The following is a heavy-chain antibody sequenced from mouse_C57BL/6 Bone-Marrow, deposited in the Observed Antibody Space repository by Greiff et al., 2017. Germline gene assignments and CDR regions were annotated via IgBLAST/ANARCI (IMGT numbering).Heavy chain of an antibody. CDR3: ARHGHYSPCAY. CDR2: ISNGGGST. Sequence: EVQLVESGGGLVQPGGSLKLSCAASGFTFSDYYMYWVRQTPEKRLEWVAYISNGGGSTYYPDTVKGRFTISRDNAKNTRYLQMSRLKSEDTAMYYCARHGHYSPCAYWGQGTLVTVTA. J-gene: IGHJ3*01. D-gene: IGHD2-12*01. CDR1: GFTFSDYY. V-gene: IGHV5-12*01.